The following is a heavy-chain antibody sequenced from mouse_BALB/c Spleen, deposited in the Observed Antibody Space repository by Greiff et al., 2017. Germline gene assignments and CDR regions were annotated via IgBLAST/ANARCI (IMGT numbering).Heavy chain of an antibody. D-gene: IGHD2-4*01. J-gene: IGHJ1*01. Sequence: QVQVQQSGPSLVQPSQCLSITCTVSGFSLTSYGVHWVRQSPGKGLEWMAVIWRGGSTVYNAAFMSRLVITKDNSKSHVFFKMNSRQADDTAIYYCAKTGMITEGYFDVWGAGTTVTVSS. V-gene: IGHV2-5-1*01. CDR1: GFSLTSYG. CDR3: AKTGMITEGYFDV. CDR2: IWRGGST.